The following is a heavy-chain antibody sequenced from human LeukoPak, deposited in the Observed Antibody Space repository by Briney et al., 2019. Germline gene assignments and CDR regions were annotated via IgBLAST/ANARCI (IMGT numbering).Heavy chain of an antibody. D-gene: IGHD2-15*01. J-gene: IGHJ4*02. CDR1: GFTFSNYA. CDR2: VNSDGSST. V-gene: IGHV3-74*01. CDR3: ARGGSGYCSTGSCYPFDY. Sequence: PGGSLRLSCAASGFTFSNYAMSWVRQAPGKGLVWVSRVNSDGSSTTYADSVKGRFTISRDDAKNTLYLQMNSLRAEDTAVYYCARGGSGYCSTGSCYPFDYWGQGALVTVSS.